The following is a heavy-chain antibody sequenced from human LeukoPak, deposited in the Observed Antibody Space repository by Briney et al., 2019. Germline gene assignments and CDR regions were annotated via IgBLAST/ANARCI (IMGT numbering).Heavy chain of an antibody. CDR2: IYHSGST. D-gene: IGHD6-13*01. J-gene: IGHJ4*02. V-gene: IGHV4-38-2*02. CDR1: GYSISSGYY. Sequence: SETLSLTCTVSGYSISSGYYWGWIRQPPGKALEWIGSIYHSGSTYYNPSLKSRVTMSVDTSKNQFSLKLSPVTAADTAVYYCARRSSSWAFDYWGQGTLVTVSS. CDR3: ARRSSSWAFDY.